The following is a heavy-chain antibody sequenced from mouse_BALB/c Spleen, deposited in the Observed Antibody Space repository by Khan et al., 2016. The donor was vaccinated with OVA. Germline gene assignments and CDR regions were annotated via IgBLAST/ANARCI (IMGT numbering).Heavy chain of an antibody. J-gene: IGHJ3*01. Sequence: EVELVESGAELVRPGASVKLSCKASGFNIKDYYIHWVKQRPEQGLEWIGGIDPENGNTIYDPKFQGKASITADTSSNTAYLQLSSLTSEDTAVYYCTRDGYSPWFAYWGQGTLVTVSA. V-gene: IGHV14-1*02. CDR3: TRDGYSPWFAY. CDR1: GFNIKDYY. CDR2: IDPENGNT. D-gene: IGHD2-3*01.